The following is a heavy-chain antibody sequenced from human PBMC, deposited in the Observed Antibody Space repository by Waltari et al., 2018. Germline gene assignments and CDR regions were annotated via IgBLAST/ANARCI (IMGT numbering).Heavy chain of an antibody. D-gene: IGHD6-13*01. CDR1: GFTFTSSA. Sequence: QMQLVQSGPEVKKPGTSVKVSCKASGFTFTSSAVQWVRQARGQPLEWIGWIVVGSGNTKYEQKFQERVTITRDMSTSTAYMELSSLRSEDTAVYYWAAELAPTFIAAAHEGAFDIWGQGTMVTVSS. V-gene: IGHV1-58*01. J-gene: IGHJ3*02. CDR2: IVVGSGNT. CDR3: AAELAPTFIAAAHEGAFDI.